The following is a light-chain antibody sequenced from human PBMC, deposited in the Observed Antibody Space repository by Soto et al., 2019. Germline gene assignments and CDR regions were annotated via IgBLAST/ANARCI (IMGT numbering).Light chain of an antibody. V-gene: IGKV1-39*01. CDR1: QTINSY. CDR3: QQSYSTFKT. Sequence: DVQMTQSPSSLSASVGDIVTITCRASQTINSYLNWYQQKPGKAPKLLIYAASSLKSGVPSRFSGSGSGTDSTLTISNLQPEDFATYYCQQSYSTFKTFGQGTKVESK. CDR2: AAS. J-gene: IGKJ1*01.